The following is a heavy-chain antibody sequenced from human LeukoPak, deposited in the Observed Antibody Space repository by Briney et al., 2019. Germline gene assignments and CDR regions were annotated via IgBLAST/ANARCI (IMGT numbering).Heavy chain of an antibody. D-gene: IGHD1-26*01. CDR3: ARRIVGVIDAFDY. J-gene: IGHJ4*02. V-gene: IGHV4-39*01. CDR2: VLHSGAT. CDR1: GGSISSPISY. Sequence: SVTLSLTCTVSGGSISSPISYWGWIRHPPGKGLEWIATVLHSGATFYSPSLEGRLTISIDTSTNQFSLKMTSMTAADTAVYYCARRIVGVIDAFDYWGQGALVTVSS.